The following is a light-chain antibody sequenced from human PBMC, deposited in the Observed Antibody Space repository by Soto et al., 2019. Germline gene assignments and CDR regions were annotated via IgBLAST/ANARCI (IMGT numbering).Light chain of an antibody. V-gene: IGKV3-20*01. CDR2: GAS. J-gene: IGKJ3*01. Sequence: EIVLTQSPGTLSLSPGERATLSCRAIQSVSDNYLAWYQHKPGQAPRLLIYGASSRATGIPDRFSGSGSGADFTLTISRLEPEDFAVYYCQKYDCSRSSFTFGPGTKVDIK. CDR1: QSVSDNY. CDR3: QKYDCSRSSFT.